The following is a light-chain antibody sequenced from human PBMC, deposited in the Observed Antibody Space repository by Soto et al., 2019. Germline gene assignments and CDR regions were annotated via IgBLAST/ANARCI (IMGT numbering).Light chain of an antibody. CDR2: NNN. J-gene: IGLJ2*01. Sequence: QLVLTQPPSVSGAPGQKVTISCTGSSSNIGAGYDVHWYQQLPGTAPKLLIYNNNNRPSGVPDRFSGSKSGTSASLAITGLQAEDEADYHCQSYDSSLSGSVFGGGTKLTVL. V-gene: IGLV1-40*01. CDR1: SSNIGAGYD. CDR3: QSYDSSLSGSV.